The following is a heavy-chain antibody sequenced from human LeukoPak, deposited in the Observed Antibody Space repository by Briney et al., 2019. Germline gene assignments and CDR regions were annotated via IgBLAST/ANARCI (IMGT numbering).Heavy chain of an antibody. V-gene: IGHV3-23*01. CDR1: GFTFRNYA. D-gene: IGHD1-26*01. CDR3: AKPDMGYWAVDY. Sequence: GGSLRLSCAASGFTFRNYAMTWVRQAPGKGLEWVSAITGSGGRIYYADSVKGRFTISRDNSKGTLYLQMNSLRAEDTAVYYCAKPDMGYWAVDYWGQGTLVTVSS. J-gene: IGHJ4*02. CDR2: ITGSGGRI.